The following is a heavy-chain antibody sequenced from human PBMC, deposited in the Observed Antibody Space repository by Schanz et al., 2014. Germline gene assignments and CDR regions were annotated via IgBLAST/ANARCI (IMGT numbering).Heavy chain of an antibody. J-gene: IGHJ4*02. CDR2: ISWNGAGI. CDR3: AKDIRIRLFFQFDS. V-gene: IGHV3-9*01. CDR1: GFTFADYA. D-gene: IGHD3-3*01. Sequence: VQLVESGGGVVQPGRSLRLSCAGSGFTFADYAMHWVRQAPGKGLEWVSGISWNGAGIGYADSVKGRFTISRDNAKNSLYLQMNSVTAEDTALYYCAKDIRIRLFFQFDSWGQGTLVTVSS.